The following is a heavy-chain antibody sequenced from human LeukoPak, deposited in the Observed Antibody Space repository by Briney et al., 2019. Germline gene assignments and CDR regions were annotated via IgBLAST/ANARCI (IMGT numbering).Heavy chain of an antibody. D-gene: IGHD2-2*01. V-gene: IGHV4-59*01. CDR2: IYYSGST. Sequence: SETLSLTCTVSGGSIRSYYWSWIRQPPGKGLEWIGYIYYSGSTNYNPSLKSRVTISVDTSKNQFSLKLSSVTAADTAVYYCARDNCSSTSCPKSSYYYMDVWGKGTTVTVSS. CDR1: GGSIRSYY. CDR3: ARDNCSSTSCPKSSYYYMDV. J-gene: IGHJ6*03.